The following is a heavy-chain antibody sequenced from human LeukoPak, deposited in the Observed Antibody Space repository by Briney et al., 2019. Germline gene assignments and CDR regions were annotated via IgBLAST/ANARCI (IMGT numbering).Heavy chain of an antibody. V-gene: IGHV3-23*01. CDR3: VKGGWLDN. CDR1: GFTFRSYD. Sequence: GRSLRLSCAASGFTFRSYDMNWVRQAPEKGLEWVSFISGGNDNTYYADSVKGRFTISRDNSKNTLYLQMNSLRAEDTALYHCVKGGWLDNWGQGTLVTVSS. CDR2: ISGGNDNT. J-gene: IGHJ5*02.